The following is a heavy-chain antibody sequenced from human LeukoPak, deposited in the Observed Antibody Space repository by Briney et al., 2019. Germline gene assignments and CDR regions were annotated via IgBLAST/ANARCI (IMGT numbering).Heavy chain of an antibody. D-gene: IGHD2-8*02. CDR1: GFTFNAYS. Sequence: GGSLRLSCAASGFTFNAYSMNWVRQAPGKGLEWVSNIISRGDTTHYAASVKGRFTISRDNAKNSVFLHLNSLRGDDTAVYYCARGRGYSTGVSCDIDYWGQGTLVTVSS. J-gene: IGHJ4*02. CDR2: IISRGDTT. CDR3: ARGRGYSTGVSCDIDY. V-gene: IGHV3-48*04.